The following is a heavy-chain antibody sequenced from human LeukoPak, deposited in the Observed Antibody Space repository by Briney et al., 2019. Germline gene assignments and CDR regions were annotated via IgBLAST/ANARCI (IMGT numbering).Heavy chain of an antibody. CDR2: ISHSGNT. J-gene: IGHJ4*02. CDR1: GGSISSGTYF. CDR3: ARAPGVPAAGSYYFDY. V-gene: IGHV4-31*03. Sequence: PSETLSLTCTVSGGSISSGTYFWTWIRQYPGKGLEWIGYISHSGNTFSNPSLKSRLSMSVDTSKNQFSLKLTSVSDADTAVYFCARAPGVPAAGSYYFDYWGQGTLVTVSS. D-gene: IGHD6-13*01.